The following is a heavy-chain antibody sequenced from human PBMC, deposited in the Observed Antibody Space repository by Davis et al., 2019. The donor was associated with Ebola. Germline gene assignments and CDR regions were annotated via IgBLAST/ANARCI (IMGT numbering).Heavy chain of an antibody. V-gene: IGHV3-53*01. CDR3: ARPGQGGELDY. D-gene: IGHD3-16*01. CDR2: IYSGGST. Sequence: GESLKISCAASGFTVSSNYMSWVRQAPGKGLEWVSVIYSGGSTYYADSVKGRFTISRDNSKNTLYLQMNSLRAEDTAVYYCARPGQGGELDYWGQGTLVTVSS. J-gene: IGHJ4*02. CDR1: GFTVSSNY.